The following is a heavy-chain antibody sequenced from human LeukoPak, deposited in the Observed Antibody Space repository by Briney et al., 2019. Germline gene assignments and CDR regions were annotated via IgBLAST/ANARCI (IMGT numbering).Heavy chain of an antibody. D-gene: IGHD3-3*01. CDR1: GFTFSDYY. CDR3: ASGLRFLEWLGAFDI. CDR2: ISSSGSTI. Sequence: GGSPRLSCAASGFTFSDYYMSWIRQAPGKGLEWVSYISSSGSTIYYADSVKGRFTISRDNAKNSLYLQMNSLRAEDTAVYYCASGLRFLEWLGAFDIWGQGTMVTVSS. J-gene: IGHJ3*02. V-gene: IGHV3-11*04.